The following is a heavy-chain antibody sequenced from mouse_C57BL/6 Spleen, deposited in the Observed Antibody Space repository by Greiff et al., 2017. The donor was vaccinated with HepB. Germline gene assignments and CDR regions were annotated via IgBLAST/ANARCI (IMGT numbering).Heavy chain of an antibody. Sequence: EVKLQESGPGLVKPSQSLSLTCSVTGYSITSGYYWNWIRQFPGNKLEWMGYISYDGSNNYNPSLKNRISITRDTSKNQFFLKLNSVTTEDTATYYCARDRYSNPFAYWGQGTLVTVSA. D-gene: IGHD2-5*01. V-gene: IGHV3-6*01. CDR2: ISYDGSN. J-gene: IGHJ3*01. CDR3: ARDRYSNPFAY. CDR1: GYSITSGYY.